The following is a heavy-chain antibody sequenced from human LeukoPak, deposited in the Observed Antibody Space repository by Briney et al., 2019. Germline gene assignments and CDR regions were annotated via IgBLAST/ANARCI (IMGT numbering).Heavy chain of an antibody. CDR1: GGSISGGGYY. CDR2: IYYGGST. Sequence: SETLSLTCTVSGGSISGGGYYWSWIRQHPGKGLEWVGYIYYGGSTYYNPSLKSRVTISVDTSKNQFSLKLSSVTAADTAVYYCARRAAAGHFDYWGQGTLVTVSS. V-gene: IGHV4-31*03. CDR3: ARRAAAGHFDY. J-gene: IGHJ4*02. D-gene: IGHD6-13*01.